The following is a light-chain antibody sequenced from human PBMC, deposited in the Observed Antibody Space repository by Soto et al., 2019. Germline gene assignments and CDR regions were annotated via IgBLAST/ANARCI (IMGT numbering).Light chain of an antibody. CDR3: GTWDSSLTIGVI. J-gene: IGLJ2*01. V-gene: IGLV1-51*01. CDR2: DNQ. CDR1: SSNVGKNF. Sequence: QSVLTQPPSVSAAPGQKVTISCSGSSSNVGKNFVSWYQHVPGKAPKLLIYDNQKRPSGIPDRFSASKSGTSATLDITGLHTGDEADYYYGTWDSSLTIGVIFGGGTKLTVL.